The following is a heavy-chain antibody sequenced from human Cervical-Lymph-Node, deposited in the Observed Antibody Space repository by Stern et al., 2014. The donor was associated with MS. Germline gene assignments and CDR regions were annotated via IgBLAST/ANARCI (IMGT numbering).Heavy chain of an antibody. J-gene: IGHJ4*02. CDR2: IYLDDDT. V-gene: IGHV2-5*02. CDR3: AHRPDSQTFDY. CDR1: GFSLTAEGVA. D-gene: IGHD5-18*01. Sequence: QITLKESGPTLVKSTQTLTLTCTVSGFSLTAEGVAVGWIRQPPGNALEWLGFIYLDDDTRYSPPLKSRLTITRDTSKNQVILPMTSMAPVDTATYFCAHRPDSQTFDYWGQGILVTVSS.